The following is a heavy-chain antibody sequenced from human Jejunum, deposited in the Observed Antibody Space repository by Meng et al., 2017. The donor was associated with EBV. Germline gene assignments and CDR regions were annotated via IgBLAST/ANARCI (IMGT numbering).Heavy chain of an antibody. Sequence: HGQPQQPGPARVHPSHTLSLPLAISGESVFSNSAAWNLIRQSPSRGLEWLGRTFYRSMWYNHYAPSVESRITINADTSKNQFSLQLNSVTPEDTAVYYCTRESTTGCVDYWGQGTLVTVSS. CDR2: TFYRSMWYN. D-gene: IGHD1-1*01. V-gene: IGHV6-1*01. J-gene: IGHJ4*02. CDR1: GESVFSNSAA. CDR3: TRESTTGCVDY.